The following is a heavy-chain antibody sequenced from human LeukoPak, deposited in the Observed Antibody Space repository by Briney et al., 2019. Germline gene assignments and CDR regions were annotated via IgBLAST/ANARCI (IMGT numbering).Heavy chain of an antibody. J-gene: IGHJ6*02. V-gene: IGHV3-23*01. CDR2: VSSSGGST. CDR3: ARDQLPLYYYYGMDV. D-gene: IGHD2-2*01. Sequence: GGSLRLSCAASGFTFSSYAMSWVRQAPGKGLEWVSVVSSSGGSTYYADSVKGRFTISRDNSKNTLYLQMNSLRAEDTAVYYCARDQLPLYYYYGMDVWGQGTTVTVSS. CDR1: GFTFSSYA.